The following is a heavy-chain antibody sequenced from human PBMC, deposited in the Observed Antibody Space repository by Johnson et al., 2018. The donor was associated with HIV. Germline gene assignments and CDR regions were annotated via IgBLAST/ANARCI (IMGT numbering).Heavy chain of an antibody. D-gene: IGHD3-22*01. CDR2: IYSGGST. CDR3: AKDIGYDSSGNAFDI. CDR1: GFTVSSNY. Sequence: VQLVESGGGLVQPGGSLRLSCAASGFTVSSNYMSWVRQAPGKGLEWVSVIYSGGSTYYADSVKGRFTISRDNAKNSLYLQMNSLRAEDTALYYCAKDIGYDSSGNAFDIWGQGTMVTVSS. V-gene: IGHV3-66*01. J-gene: IGHJ3*02.